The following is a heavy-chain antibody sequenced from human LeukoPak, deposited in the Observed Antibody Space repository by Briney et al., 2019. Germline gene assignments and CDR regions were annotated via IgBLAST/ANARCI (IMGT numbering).Heavy chain of an antibody. CDR3: ARGRGYSYGFAY. CDR2: ISSSGSTI. V-gene: IGHV3-11*01. Sequence: PGGSLRLSFAASGFTFSDYYISWIRQAPGKGRERVSYISSSGSTIYYADSVKGRFTISRDNAKNSLYLQMNSLRAEDTAVYYCARGRGYSYGFAYWGQGTLVTVSS. D-gene: IGHD5-18*01. J-gene: IGHJ4*02. CDR1: GFTFSDYY.